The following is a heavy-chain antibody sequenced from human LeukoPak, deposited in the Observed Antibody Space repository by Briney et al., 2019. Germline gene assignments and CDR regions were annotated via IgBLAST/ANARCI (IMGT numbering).Heavy chain of an antibody. J-gene: IGHJ6*03. CDR1: GGSFSGYY. V-gene: IGHV4-34*01. CDR2: INHSGST. D-gene: IGHD3-10*01. Sequence: SETLSLTCAVYGGSFSGYYWSWIRQPPGKGLEWIGEINHSGSTNYNPSLKSRVTISVDTSKNQFSLKLSSVTAADTAVYYCARRAPHYYGSGSYYRYYYYYMDVWGKGTTVTISS. CDR3: ARRAPHYYGSGSYYRYYYYYMDV.